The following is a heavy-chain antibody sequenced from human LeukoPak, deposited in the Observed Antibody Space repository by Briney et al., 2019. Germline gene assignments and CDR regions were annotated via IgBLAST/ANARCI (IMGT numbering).Heavy chain of an antibody. Sequence: ASVKVSCKASGYTFTSYGISWVRHAPGQGLEWMGWISAYNGNRDYAQKLQGRVTMTTDTSTSTAYMELRRLRSDDTAVYYCARDGRYNLNYADYWGQGTLVTVSS. CDR2: ISAYNGNR. CDR1: GYTFTSYG. CDR3: ARDGRYNLNYADY. V-gene: IGHV1-18*01. D-gene: IGHD1-20*01. J-gene: IGHJ4*02.